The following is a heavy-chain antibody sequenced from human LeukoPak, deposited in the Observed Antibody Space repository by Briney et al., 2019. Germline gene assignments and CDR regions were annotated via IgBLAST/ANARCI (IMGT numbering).Heavy chain of an antibody. CDR1: GFTFSSYS. Sequence: GGSLRLSCAASGFTFSSYSMNWVRQAPGKGLEWVSSISSSSSYIHYADSVKGRFTISRDNAKNSLYLQMNSLRAEDTAVYYCARTPGPYYYDSSGSFDDWGQGTLVTVSS. CDR2: ISSSSSYI. V-gene: IGHV3-21*01. CDR3: ARTPGPYYYDSSGSFDD. J-gene: IGHJ4*02. D-gene: IGHD3-22*01.